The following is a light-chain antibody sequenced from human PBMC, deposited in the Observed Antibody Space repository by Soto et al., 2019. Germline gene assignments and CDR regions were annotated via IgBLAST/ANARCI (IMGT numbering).Light chain of an antibody. V-gene: IGKV1-8*01. Sequence: AIQLTQSPSSLSVTIGEGVTIACGASQDIAIYLAWYQQKPGEAPKLLIYAASTLQSGVPSRFSGSGSGTDFILTISCLQSEDLATYYCQQYYSYPLAFGGGTKVDIK. CDR1: QDIAIY. CDR2: AAS. CDR3: QQYYSYPLA. J-gene: IGKJ4*01.